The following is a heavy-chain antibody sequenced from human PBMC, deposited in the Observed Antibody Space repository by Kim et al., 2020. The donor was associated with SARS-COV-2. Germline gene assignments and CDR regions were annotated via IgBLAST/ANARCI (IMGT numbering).Heavy chain of an antibody. J-gene: IGHJ6*02. CDR3: ARERRYYYDSSGYYPRDYYGMDV. D-gene: IGHD3-22*01. CDR2: INSDGSST. V-gene: IGHV3-74*01. CDR1: GFTFSSYW. Sequence: GGSLRLSCAASGFTFSSYWMHWVRQAPGKGLVWVSRINSDGSSTSYADSVKGRFTISRDNAKNTLYLQMNSLRAEDTAVYYCARERRYYYDSSGYYPRDYYGMDVWGQGTTVTVSS.